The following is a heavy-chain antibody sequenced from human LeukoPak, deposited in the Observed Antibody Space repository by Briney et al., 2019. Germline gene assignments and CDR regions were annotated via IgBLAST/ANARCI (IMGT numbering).Heavy chain of an antibody. CDR1: GFTFSTYS. V-gene: IGHV3-21*01. CDR3: ASSDYGDYVSSDY. Sequence: GGSLRLSCAASGFTFSTYSMNWVRQAPGKGLEWVSSISSSGSNINYADSVKGRFTISRDNAKNSLYLQMNSLRAEDTAVYYCASSDYGDYVSSDYWGQGTLVTVSS. J-gene: IGHJ4*02. CDR2: ISSSGSNI. D-gene: IGHD4-17*01.